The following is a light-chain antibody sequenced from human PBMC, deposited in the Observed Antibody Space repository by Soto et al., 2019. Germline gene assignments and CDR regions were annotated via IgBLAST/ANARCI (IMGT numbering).Light chain of an antibody. CDR3: QEYGSATGT. V-gene: IGKV3-20*01. CDR2: GAS. CDR1: QSISGTF. J-gene: IGKJ1*01. Sequence: VLTQSPDTLSLPPGERATLSCRAGQSISGTFLNWYQQKPGQAPRLLIYGASNRATGTPDRFSGSGSGTDFTLTISRLETEDFAVYYCQEYGSATGTFGQGTKVDIK.